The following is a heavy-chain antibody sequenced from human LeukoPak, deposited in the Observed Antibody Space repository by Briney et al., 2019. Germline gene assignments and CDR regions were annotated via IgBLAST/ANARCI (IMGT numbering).Heavy chain of an antibody. Sequence: GGSLRLSCAASGFTFSSYAMHWVRQAPGKGLEWVAVISYDGSNKYYADSVKGRFTISRDNSKNTLYLQMNSLRSDDTAVYYCARDGLGDYDSSGYYYVIRWGIDYWGQGTLVTVSS. J-gene: IGHJ4*02. CDR1: GFTFSSYA. CDR3: ARDGLGDYDSSGYYYVIRWGIDY. V-gene: IGHV3-30-3*01. CDR2: ISYDGSNK. D-gene: IGHD3-22*01.